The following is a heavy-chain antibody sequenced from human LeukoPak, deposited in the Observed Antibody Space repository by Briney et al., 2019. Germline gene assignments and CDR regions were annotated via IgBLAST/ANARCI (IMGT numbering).Heavy chain of an antibody. CDR3: ARGSSSLDKGIAVAPIDY. D-gene: IGHD6-19*01. CDR2: ISSNGGST. J-gene: IGHJ4*02. CDR1: GFTFSSYA. V-gene: IGHV3-64*01. Sequence: PGGSLRLSCAASGFTFSSYAMHWVRQAPGKGLEYVSAISSNGGSTYYANSVKGRVTISRDNSKNTLYLQMGSLRAEDMAVYYCARGSSSLDKGIAVAPIDYWGQGTLVTVSS.